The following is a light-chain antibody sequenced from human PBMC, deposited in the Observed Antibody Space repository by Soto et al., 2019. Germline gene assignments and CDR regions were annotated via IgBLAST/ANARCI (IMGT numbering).Light chain of an antibody. CDR3: QQYNSMLS. CDR1: HDVSRN. V-gene: IGKV1-33*01. Sequence: DIQMTQSPSSLYASVGDRVTIACQSSHDVSRNLNWFQQKPGEAPKLLIYDASNLERGVPSRFSRSGSGTHFTFTISSLQPEDFATYYCQQYNSMLSFGGGT. CDR2: DAS. J-gene: IGKJ4*01.